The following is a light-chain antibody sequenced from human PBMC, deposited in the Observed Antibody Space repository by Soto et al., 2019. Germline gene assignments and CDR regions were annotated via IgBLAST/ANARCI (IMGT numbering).Light chain of an antibody. CDR2: AAS. Sequence: DIQMTQSPSSLSASVGDRVTITCRASQDISNYLAWYQQKPGKVPKLLICAASTLQSGVPSRFSGSGSGTDFTLTISSLQPEDVATYYCRKYNGAPFTFGPGTKVDIK. CDR1: QDISNY. J-gene: IGKJ3*01. CDR3: RKYNGAPFT. V-gene: IGKV1-27*01.